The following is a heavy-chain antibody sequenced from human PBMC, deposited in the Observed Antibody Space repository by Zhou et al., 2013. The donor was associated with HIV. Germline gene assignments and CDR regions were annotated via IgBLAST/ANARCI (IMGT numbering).Heavy chain of an antibody. J-gene: IGHJ4*02. CDR2: IVVGSGNT. CDR1: GFTFSSSA. V-gene: IGHV1-58*02. CDR3: AADLFGVGGSYFDY. D-gene: IGHD3-10*02. Sequence: QMQLVQSGPEVKKSGTSVKVSCKASGFTFSSSAMQWVRQPRGQRLEWIGWIVVGSGNTNYGQTFKERVTITRDMSTSTVYMELSSLRSEDTAVYYCAADLFGVGGSYFDYWGQGTLVTVSS.